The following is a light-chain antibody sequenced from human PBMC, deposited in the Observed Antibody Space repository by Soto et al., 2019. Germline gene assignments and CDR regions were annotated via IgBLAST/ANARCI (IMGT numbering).Light chain of an antibody. J-gene: IGKJ2*01. Sequence: DIPMTQSPSSLSASVGDRVTITCRATQSITSYLNWYHQKPGKAPNLLIYDASNLQSGVPSRFSGSGSGTDFALTISSLQPEDFATYYCQQSYSTPHTFGQGTKLEIK. CDR2: DAS. CDR3: QQSYSTPHT. V-gene: IGKV1-39*01. CDR1: QSITSY.